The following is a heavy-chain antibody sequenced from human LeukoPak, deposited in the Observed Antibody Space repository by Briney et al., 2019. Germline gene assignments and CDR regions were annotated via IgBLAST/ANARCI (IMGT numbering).Heavy chain of an antibody. Sequence: PGGSLSLACAGSGFPFSSYTMNWVRQAPGEGLEWVSSITSSGAHIYYSESVKGRFTISRDNAKIALYLQMNSLGAEDTAVYYCARALAFDSSGYSACPNWGQGTLVTVSS. CDR2: ITSSGAHI. CDR3: ARALAFDSSGYSACPN. CDR1: GFPFSSYT. D-gene: IGHD3-22*01. V-gene: IGHV3-21*01. J-gene: IGHJ4*02.